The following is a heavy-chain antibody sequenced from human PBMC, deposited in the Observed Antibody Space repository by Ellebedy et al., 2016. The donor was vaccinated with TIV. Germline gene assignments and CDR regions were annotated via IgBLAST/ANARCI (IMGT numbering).Heavy chain of an antibody. J-gene: IGHJ6*02. Sequence: GSLRLXCAVYGGSFSGYYWSWIRQPPGKGLEWIGEINHSGSTNYNPSLKSRVTISVDTSKNQFSLKLSSVTVADTAVYYCARGRLRPWGYYYGMDVWGQGTTVTVSS. V-gene: IGHV4-34*01. CDR3: ARGRLRPWGYYYGMDV. CDR2: INHSGST. CDR1: GGSFSGYY. D-gene: IGHD4-17*01.